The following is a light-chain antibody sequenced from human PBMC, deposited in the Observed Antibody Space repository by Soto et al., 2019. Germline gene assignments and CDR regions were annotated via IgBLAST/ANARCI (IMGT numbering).Light chain of an antibody. CDR1: QSGSSH. Sequence: RVMTQSPVNLSVYPGESATLSCRASQSGSSHVAWYQQKAGRAPRLLIYDTSSRVTGVPARFSGSVSETEFTLTISGLQSEDFAVYYFQQYDNWPLTFGGGT. J-gene: IGKJ4*01. CDR3: QQYDNWPLT. V-gene: IGKV3-15*01. CDR2: DTS.